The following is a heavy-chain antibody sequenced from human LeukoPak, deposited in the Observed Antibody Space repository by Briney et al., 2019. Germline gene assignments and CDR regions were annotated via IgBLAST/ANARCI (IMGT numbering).Heavy chain of an antibody. CDR1: GFTFSNYA. CDR3: AKRYFGNYYFDF. D-gene: IGHD3-9*01. J-gene: IGHJ4*02. V-gene: IGHV3-23*01. Sequence: GGSLRLTCAASGFTFSNYAMSWVRQAPGKGLEWVSGIHSDGTTYYEDSVKGRFTISRDNSKNTLYLQMKSLTAEDTAIYYCAKRYFGNYYFDFWGQGTLVTVSS. CDR2: IHSDGTT.